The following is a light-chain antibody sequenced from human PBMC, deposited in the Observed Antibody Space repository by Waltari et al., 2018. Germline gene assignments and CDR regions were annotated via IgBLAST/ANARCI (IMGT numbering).Light chain of an antibody. V-gene: IGKV1-NL1*01. CDR3: QQYYSIPL. CDR2: AAS. Sequence: TQSPSSLSASVGDRVTITCRASQGISNSLAWYQQKPGKAPKLLLYAASRLESGVPSRFSGSGSGTDYTLTISSLQPEDFATYYCQQYYSIPLFGGGTKVEIK. CDR1: QGISNS. J-gene: IGKJ4*01.